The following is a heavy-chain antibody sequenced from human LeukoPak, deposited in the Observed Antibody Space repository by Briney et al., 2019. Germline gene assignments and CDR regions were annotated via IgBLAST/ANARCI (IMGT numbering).Heavy chain of an antibody. CDR2: IYYSGSA. CDR1: GGSISSGGYY. CDR3: ARGTYYYDSSGYPSAFDI. Sequence: SETLSLTCTVSGGSISSGGYYWSWIRQHPGKGLEWIGYIYYSGSAYYNPSLKSRVTISVDTSKNQFSLKLSSVTAADTAVYYCARGTYYYDSSGYPSAFDIWGQGTMVTVSS. V-gene: IGHV4-31*03. D-gene: IGHD3-22*01. J-gene: IGHJ3*02.